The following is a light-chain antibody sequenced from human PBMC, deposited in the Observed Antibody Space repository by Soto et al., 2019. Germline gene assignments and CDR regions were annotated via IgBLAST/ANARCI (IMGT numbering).Light chain of an antibody. V-gene: IGKV3-20*01. CDR1: QSLSRPY. CDR2: GAS. CDR3: QEYGSSRT. Sequence: EVVLTQSPGTLSLSPGERATLSCRASQSLSRPYLAWYQQKPGQAPRLLMYGASNRATGIPDRFSGSGSGTDITLTISRLEPDDFAVYYCQEYGSSRTIGQGTMVEIK. J-gene: IGKJ1*01.